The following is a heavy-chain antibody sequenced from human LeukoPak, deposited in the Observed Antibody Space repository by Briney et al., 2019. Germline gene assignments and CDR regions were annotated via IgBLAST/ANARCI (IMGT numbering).Heavy chain of an antibody. Sequence: ASVKVSCKASGYTFTSYYMHWVRQAPGQGLEWMGIINPSGGDSSYAQKFQDRVTMTRDTSTNTVYMELSSLRSEDTAVYYCARDRDHRTTVTSRGNWFDPWGQGTLVTVSS. CDR1: GYTFTSYY. CDR3: ARDRDHRTTVTSRGNWFDP. CDR2: INPSGGDS. D-gene: IGHD4-17*01. J-gene: IGHJ5*02. V-gene: IGHV1-46*01.